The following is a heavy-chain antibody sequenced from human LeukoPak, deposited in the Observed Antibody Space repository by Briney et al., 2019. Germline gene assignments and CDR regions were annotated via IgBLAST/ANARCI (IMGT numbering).Heavy chain of an antibody. CDR1: GGSISSYY. Sequence: PSETLSLTCTVSGGSISSYYWSWIRQPPGKGLEWIGYIYYSGSTNYNPSLKSRVAISVDTSKNQFSLKLSSVTAADTAVYYCAVTGTTLWYFDLWGRGTLVTVSS. J-gene: IGHJ2*01. V-gene: IGHV4-59*12. CDR3: AVTGTTLWYFDL. D-gene: IGHD1-7*01. CDR2: IYYSGST.